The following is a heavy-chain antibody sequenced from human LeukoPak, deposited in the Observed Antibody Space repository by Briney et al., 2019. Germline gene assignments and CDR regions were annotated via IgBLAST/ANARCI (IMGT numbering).Heavy chain of an antibody. CDR3: AKHQTPFLGVVPAANFGVGGPYYGMDV. V-gene: IGHV3-9*01. Sequence: PGRSLRLSCAASGFTFDDYAMHWVRQAPGKGLEWVSGISWNSGSIGYADSVKGRFTISRDNAKHSLYLQMNSLRAEDTALYFCAKHQTPFLGVVPAANFGVGGPYYGMDVWGQGTTVTVSS. CDR1: GFTFDDYA. D-gene: IGHD2-2*01. J-gene: IGHJ6*02. CDR2: ISWNSGSI.